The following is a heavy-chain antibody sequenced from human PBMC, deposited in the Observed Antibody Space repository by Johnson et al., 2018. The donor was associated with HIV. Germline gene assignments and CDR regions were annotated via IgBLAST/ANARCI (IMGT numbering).Heavy chain of an antibody. V-gene: IGHV3-9*01. D-gene: IGHD2-8*01. CDR1: GFTFDDYA. J-gene: IGHJ3*02. Sequence: VQVVESGGGLVQPGRSLRLSCAASGFTFDDYAMHWVRQAPGMGLEWVSGIRWNSGNIDYADSVKGRFTISRDNAKNSLYLQMNSLRAEDTALYYCAKDIWQYMYGAFDIWGQGTMVTVSS. CDR2: IRWNSGNI. CDR3: AKDIWQYMYGAFDI.